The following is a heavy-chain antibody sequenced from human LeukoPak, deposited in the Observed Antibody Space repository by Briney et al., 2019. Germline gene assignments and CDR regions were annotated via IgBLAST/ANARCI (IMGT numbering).Heavy chain of an antibody. CDR2: IYYSGST. V-gene: IGHV4-30-4*01. CDR1: GGSISSGDYY. Sequence: SETLSLTCTVSGGSISSGDYYWSWIRQPPGKGLEWIGYIYYSGSTYYNPSLKSRVTISVDTSRNQFSLRLSSVTAADTAVYYCARALYDSSGYLYDYWGQGTLVTVSS. J-gene: IGHJ4*02. CDR3: ARALYDSSGYLYDY. D-gene: IGHD3-22*01.